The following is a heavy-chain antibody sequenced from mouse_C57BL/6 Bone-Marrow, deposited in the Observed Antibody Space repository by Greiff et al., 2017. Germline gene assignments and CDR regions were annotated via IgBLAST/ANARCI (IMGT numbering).Heavy chain of an antibody. Sequence: QVQLKESGAELVRPGTSVKMSCKASGYTFTNYWIGWAKQRPGHGLEWIGDIYPGGGYTNYNEKFKGKATLTADKSSSTAYMQFSSLTSEDSASYYCARGVPYYAMDYGGQGTSVTVSS. CDR3: ARGVPYYAMDY. CDR1: GYTFTNYW. V-gene: IGHV1-63*01. CDR2: IYPGGGYT. J-gene: IGHJ4*01.